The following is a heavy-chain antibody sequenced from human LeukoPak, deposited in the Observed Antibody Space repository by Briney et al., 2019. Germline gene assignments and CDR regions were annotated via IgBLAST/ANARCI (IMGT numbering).Heavy chain of an antibody. D-gene: IGHD2-2*01. Sequence: GGSLRLSCAASGFTFSSYEMNWVRQAPGKGLEWVSYISSSGSTIYYANSVKGRFTISRDNAKNSLYLQMNSLRAEDTAVYYCASSRKNVPDYWGQGTLVTVSS. J-gene: IGHJ4*02. CDR2: ISSSGSTI. CDR1: GFTFSSYE. CDR3: ASSRKNVPDY. V-gene: IGHV3-48*03.